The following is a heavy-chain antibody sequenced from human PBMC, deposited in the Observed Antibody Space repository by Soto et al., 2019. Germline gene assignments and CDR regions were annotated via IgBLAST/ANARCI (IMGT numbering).Heavy chain of an antibody. CDR3: ARVGGTLSNWFDP. CDR2: VYYSGST. V-gene: IGHV4-61*01. D-gene: IGHD1-26*01. CDR1: GGSVNSASYY. J-gene: IGHJ5*02. Sequence: SETLSLTCTVPGGSVNSASYYWSWIRQPPGKGLEWIGYVYYSGSTNYNPSLKSRVTISVDTSKDQFSLKLSSVTAADTAVYYCARVGGTLSNWFDPWGQGILLTVSS.